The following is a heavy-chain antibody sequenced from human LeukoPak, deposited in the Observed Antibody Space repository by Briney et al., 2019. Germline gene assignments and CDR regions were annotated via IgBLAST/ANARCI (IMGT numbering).Heavy chain of an antibody. Sequence: HPGGSLRLSCAASGFTFTNYAMYWVRQAPGRGLEWVSAVSGRDVSTYYADSVKGRFTISRDTSKNTLYLQMNSLRAEDTAVYYCAKWGDYDILTGYYDPDYWGQGTLVTVSS. J-gene: IGHJ4*02. V-gene: IGHV3-23*01. CDR2: VSGRDVST. CDR1: GFTFTNYA. D-gene: IGHD3-9*01. CDR3: AKWGDYDILTGYYDPDY.